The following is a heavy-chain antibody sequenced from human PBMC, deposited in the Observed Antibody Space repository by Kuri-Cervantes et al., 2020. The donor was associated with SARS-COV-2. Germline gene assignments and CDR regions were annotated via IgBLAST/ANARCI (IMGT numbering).Heavy chain of an antibody. CDR2: INPSGGST. J-gene: IGHJ6*02. CDR1: GYTFTRYV. CDR3: ARDLDYNRYYYYYGMDV. V-gene: IGHV1-46*01. Sequence: SVPVSCKASGYTFTRYVISWVRQAPGQGLEWMGIINPSGGSTSYAQKFQGRVTMTRDTSTSTVYMELSSLRSEDTAVYYCARDLDYNRYYYYYGMDVWGQGTMVTVSS. D-gene: IGHD4-11*01.